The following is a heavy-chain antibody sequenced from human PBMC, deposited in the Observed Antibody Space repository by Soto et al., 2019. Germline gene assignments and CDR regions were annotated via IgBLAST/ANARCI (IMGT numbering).Heavy chain of an antibody. CDR3: ARVIVAAADDNWFDP. V-gene: IGHV4-4*07. J-gene: IGHJ5*02. Sequence: SETLSLTCSVSGGSISSYYWSWIRQPAGKGLEWIGRIYTSGSTNYNPSLKSRVTMSVDTSKNQFSLKLSSVTAADTAVYYCARVIVAAADDNWFDPWGQGTLVTVSS. D-gene: IGHD6-13*01. CDR2: IYTSGST. CDR1: GGSISSYY.